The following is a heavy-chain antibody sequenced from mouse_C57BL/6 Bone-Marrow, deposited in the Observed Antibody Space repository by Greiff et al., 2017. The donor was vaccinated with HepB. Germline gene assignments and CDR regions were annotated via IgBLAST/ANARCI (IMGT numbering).Heavy chain of an antibody. V-gene: IGHV1-15*01. D-gene: IGHD1-1*01. CDR1: GYTFTDYE. CDR2: IDPETGGT. CDR3: RGTTVVEDFDY. Sequence: QVQLQQSGAELVRPGASVTLSCKASGYTFTDYEMNWVKQTPVHGLEWIGAIDPETGGTAYNQKFKGKAILTADKSSSTAYMELRSLTSEDSAVYYCRGTTVVEDFDYWGQGTTLTVSS. J-gene: IGHJ2*01.